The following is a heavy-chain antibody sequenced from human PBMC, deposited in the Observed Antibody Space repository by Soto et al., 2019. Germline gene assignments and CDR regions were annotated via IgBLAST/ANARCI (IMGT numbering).Heavy chain of an antibody. CDR3: ARVGYYYGSGSYVFDP. CDR1: GYTFTSHS. Sequence: QVQLVQSGAEVKKPGASVKVSCKASGYTFTSHSIIWVRRAPGEGLEWVGWISAYNGYTNSAENLQGRVTMTTDASTNTGYMELRIQRSDDTAVYYCARVGYYYGSGSYVFDPWGQGTLVTVSS. CDR2: ISAYNGYT. J-gene: IGHJ5*02. D-gene: IGHD3-10*01. V-gene: IGHV1-18*04.